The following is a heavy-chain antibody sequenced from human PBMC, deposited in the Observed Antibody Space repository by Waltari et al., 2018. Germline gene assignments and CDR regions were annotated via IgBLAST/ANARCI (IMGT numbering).Heavy chain of an antibody. J-gene: IGHJ5*02. CDR3: ATLTHSSGTYGFNP. D-gene: IGHD3-22*01. CDR1: GSTFTEYY. V-gene: IGHV1-69-2*01. CDR2: VDPEDGET. Sequence: EVQLVQSGAEVKKPGATVKISCKVSGSTFTEYYMHLVKQPPGKGLGWMGLVDPEDGETIYAEKFQGRVTITADTSTDTAYMELSSLRSEDTAVYYCATLTHSSGTYGFNPWGQGTLVTVSS.